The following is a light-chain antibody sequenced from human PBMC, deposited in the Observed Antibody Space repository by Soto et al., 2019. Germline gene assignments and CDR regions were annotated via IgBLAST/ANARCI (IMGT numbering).Light chain of an antibody. CDR3: QNCKSAVFT. Sequence: DIQMTQSPSSLSASEGDRVTITCRASQGINNYLAWYQQRPGKVPKLLIYGATTLQPGVPSRFSGSGSGTEFTLTISSLQPEDVATYYCQNCKSAVFTFGPGTKVDIK. V-gene: IGKV1-27*01. J-gene: IGKJ3*01. CDR2: GAT. CDR1: QGINNY.